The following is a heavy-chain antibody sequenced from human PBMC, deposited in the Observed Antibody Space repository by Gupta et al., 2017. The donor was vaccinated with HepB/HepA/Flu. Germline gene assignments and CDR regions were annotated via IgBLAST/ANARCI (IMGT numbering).Heavy chain of an antibody. V-gene: IGHV1-2*04. J-gene: IGHJ6*02. Sequence: QVQLVQSGAEVKKPGASVKVSCKASGYTFTGYYMHWARQAPGQGLEWMGWINPNSGGTNYAQKFQGWVTMTRDTSISTAYMELSRLRSDDTAVYYCARSPVYDFWSGPGYGMDVWGQGTTVTVSS. CDR3: ARSPVYDFWSGPGYGMDV. D-gene: IGHD3-3*01. CDR1: GYTFTGYY. CDR2: INPNSGGT.